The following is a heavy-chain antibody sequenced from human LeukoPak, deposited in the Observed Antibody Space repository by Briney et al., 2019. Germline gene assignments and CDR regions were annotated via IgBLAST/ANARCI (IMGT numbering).Heavy chain of an antibody. D-gene: IGHD3-22*01. J-gene: IGHJ3*02. CDR2: ISYDGSNK. CDR1: GFTFSSYG. CDR3: AKLWADYYDSSGYYSAFDI. Sequence: GRSLRLSCAASGFTFSSYGMHWVRQAPGKGLEWVAVISYDGSNKYYADSVKGRFTISRDNSKNTLYLQMNSLRAEDTAVYYCAKLWADYYDSSGYYSAFDIWGQGTMVTVSS. V-gene: IGHV3-30*18.